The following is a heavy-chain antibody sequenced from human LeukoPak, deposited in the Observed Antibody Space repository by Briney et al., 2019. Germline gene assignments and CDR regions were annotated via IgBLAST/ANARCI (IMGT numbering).Heavy chain of an antibody. CDR1: GFTFSSYW. D-gene: IGHD3-10*01. J-gene: IGHJ4*02. CDR2: IKQDGSEK. V-gene: IGHV3-7*01. Sequence: PGGSLRLSCAASGFTFSSYWMSWVRQAPGKGLEWVANIKQDGSEKYYVDFVKGRFTISRDNAKNSLYLQMNSLRAEDTAVYYCARGRGVRGVISDYWGQGTLVTVSS. CDR3: ARGRGVRGVISDY.